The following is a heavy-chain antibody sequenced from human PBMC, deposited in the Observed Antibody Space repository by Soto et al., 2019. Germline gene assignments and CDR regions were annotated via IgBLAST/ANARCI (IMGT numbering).Heavy chain of an antibody. CDR3: ARHGSYYYGSGSSYGMDV. J-gene: IGHJ6*02. D-gene: IGHD3-10*01. CDR1: GYSFTSYW. CDR2: IYPGDSDT. V-gene: IGHV5-51*01. Sequence: PGESLKISCKGSGYSFTSYWIGWVRQMPGKGLEWMGIIYPGDSDTRYSPSFQGQVTISADRSISTAYLQWSSLKASDTAMYYCARHGSYYYGSGSSYGMDVWGQGTTVTVSS.